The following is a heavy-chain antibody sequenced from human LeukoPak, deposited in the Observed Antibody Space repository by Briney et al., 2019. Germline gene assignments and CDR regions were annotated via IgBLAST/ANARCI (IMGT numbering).Heavy chain of an antibody. Sequence: SSETLSLTCTVSGGSISSYYWSWIRQPPGKGLEWIGYIYYSGSTNYNPSLKSRVTISVDTSKNHFSLNLSSVTAADTAVYCCARGYWGSFDYWGQGTLVTVSS. D-gene: IGHD2-15*01. CDR3: ARGYWGSFDY. V-gene: IGHV4-59*01. J-gene: IGHJ4*02. CDR1: GGSISSYY. CDR2: IYYSGST.